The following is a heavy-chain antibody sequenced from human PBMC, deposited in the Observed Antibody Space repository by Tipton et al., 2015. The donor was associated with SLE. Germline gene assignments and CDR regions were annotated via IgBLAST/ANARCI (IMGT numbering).Heavy chain of an antibody. CDR2: IYYSGST. V-gene: IGHV4-39*07. CDR3: ARGHFDFWSSLNAFDI. Sequence: TLSLTCTVSGGSISSSSYYWGWIRQPPGKGLEWIGSIYYSGSTNYNPSLKSRVATSVDTSKNQFSLKLSSVTAADTAVYFCARGHFDFWSSLNAFDIWGQGTMVTVSS. CDR1: GGSISSSSYY. D-gene: IGHD3-3*01. J-gene: IGHJ3*02.